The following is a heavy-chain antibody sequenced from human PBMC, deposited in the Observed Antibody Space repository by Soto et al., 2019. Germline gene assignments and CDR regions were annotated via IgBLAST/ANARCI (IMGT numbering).Heavy chain of an antibody. J-gene: IGHJ5*02. CDR2: VNPNSGNT. Sequence: GASVKVTCKASGYTFTSYDINWVRQATGQGLEWMGWVNPNSGNTGYAQKFQGRLSMTTDTSISTAYMELSSLRSDDTAVYYCAVGELFVWFDPWGQGTLVTVSS. CDR3: AVGELFVWFDP. V-gene: IGHV1-8*01. D-gene: IGHD3-10*01. CDR1: GYTFTSYD.